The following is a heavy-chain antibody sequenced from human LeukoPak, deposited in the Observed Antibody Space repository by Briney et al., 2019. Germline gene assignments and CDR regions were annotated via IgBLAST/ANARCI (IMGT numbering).Heavy chain of an antibody. Sequence: MSGGSLRLSCAASGFTFSDAWLSWVRQAPGKGLEWIGRIRTKSEGEPTDYPGPVKGRFTISRDHSKNTLYLQMNSLRTEDTAVYYCTADLSDSSAWSFDYWGQGTLVTVSS. J-gene: IGHJ4*02. CDR1: GFTFSDAW. CDR2: IRTKSEGEPT. CDR3: TADLSDSSAWSFDY. D-gene: IGHD3-22*01. V-gene: IGHV3-15*01.